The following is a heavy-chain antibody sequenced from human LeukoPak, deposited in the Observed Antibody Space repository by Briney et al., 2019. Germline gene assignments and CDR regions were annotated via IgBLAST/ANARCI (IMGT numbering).Heavy chain of an antibody. CDR1: GFTFNNYG. CDR3: ARDLSPFCGSDCYGGGLGY. CDR2: MWYGRSDK. J-gene: IGHJ4*02. Sequence: PGGSLRLSCAASGFTFNNYGIRWVRQAPGKGLEWVAVMWYGRSDKYYADSVKGRFTISRDNSKNTLFIEMNSLRAEDTAVYYCARDLSPFCGSDCYGGGLGYWGQGTLVTVS. D-gene: IGHD2-21*02. V-gene: IGHV3-33*01.